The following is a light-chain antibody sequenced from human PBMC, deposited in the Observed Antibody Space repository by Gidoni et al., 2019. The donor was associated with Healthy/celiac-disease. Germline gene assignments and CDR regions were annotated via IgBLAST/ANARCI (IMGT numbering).Light chain of an antibody. J-gene: IGLJ2*01. V-gene: IGLV3-21*02. CDR2: DDS. CDR1: NIGSKS. CDR3: QVWDSSSDHVV. Sequence: SHLLTQLPSWLLAPGQTARITCGGNNIGSKSVHWYQQKPGQAPLLVVYDDSDRPSGIPERFSGSNSGNTATLTISRVEAGDEADYYCQVWDSSSDHVVFGGGTKLTVL.